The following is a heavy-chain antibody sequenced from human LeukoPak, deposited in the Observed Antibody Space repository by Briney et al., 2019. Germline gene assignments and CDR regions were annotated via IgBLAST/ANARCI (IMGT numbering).Heavy chain of an antibody. D-gene: IGHD2-15*01. J-gene: IGHJ5*02. Sequence: GGSLRLSCAASGFTFSNYWMSWVRQAPGKGLEWVANIKQDGSEKYYVDSVKGRFTISRDNAKNSLYLQMNSLRAEDTAVYYCARVSGGPRLWFNWFDPWGQGTLVTVSS. V-gene: IGHV3-7*01. CDR3: ARVSGGPRLWFNWFDP. CDR1: GFTFSNYW. CDR2: IKQDGSEK.